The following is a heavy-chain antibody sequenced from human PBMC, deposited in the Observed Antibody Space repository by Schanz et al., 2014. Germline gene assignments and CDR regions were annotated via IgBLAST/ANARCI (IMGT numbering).Heavy chain of an antibody. CDR2: ISADNGNT. Sequence: QVQLVQSGAEVKKPGASVKVSCKASGYTFTSYGISWVRQAPGQGLEWMGWISADNGNTNYAQRLQGRVTMTTDTSTSPAYMELRSLRSDDTAVYYCARGSCTASGCYDAFDLWGQGTLVTVSS. V-gene: IGHV1-18*01. CDR3: ARGSCTASGCYDAFDL. D-gene: IGHD2-2*01. J-gene: IGHJ3*01. CDR1: GYTFTSYG.